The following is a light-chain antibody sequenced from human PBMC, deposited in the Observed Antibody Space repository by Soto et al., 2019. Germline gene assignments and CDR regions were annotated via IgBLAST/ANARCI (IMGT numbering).Light chain of an antibody. CDR3: QQYGSSPRT. CDR2: GAS. V-gene: IGKV3-20*01. Sequence: IEMTQSPATLSVSSGESATLSCRASQSVSSSSLAWYQQKPGQAPRLLIFGASTRAAGFPDRFSGSGSGTDLTLTIRRLEPEDGAVYDGQQYGSSPRTFGQGTKVDIK. CDR1: QSVSSSS. J-gene: IGKJ1*01.